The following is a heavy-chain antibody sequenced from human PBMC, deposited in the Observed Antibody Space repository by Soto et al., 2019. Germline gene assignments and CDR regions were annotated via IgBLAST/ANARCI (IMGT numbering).Heavy chain of an antibody. J-gene: IGHJ2*01. CDR1: GFTFSSYA. Sequence: GGSLRLSCAASGFTFSSYAMSWVRQAPGKGLEWVSAISGSGGSTYYADSVKGRFTISRDNSKNTLYLQMNSLRAEDTAVYYCAKDYDYGDYTPSWYFDLWGRGTLVTVSS. CDR3: AKDYDYGDYTPSWYFDL. V-gene: IGHV3-23*01. CDR2: ISGSGGST. D-gene: IGHD4-17*01.